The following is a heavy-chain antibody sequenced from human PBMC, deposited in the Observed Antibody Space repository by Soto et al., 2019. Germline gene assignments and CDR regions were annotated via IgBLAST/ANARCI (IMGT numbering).Heavy chain of an antibody. D-gene: IGHD2-15*01. J-gene: IGHJ6*02. Sequence: SETLSLTCTVSGGYISSYYWSWIRQHPGKGLEWIGYIYYSGSTYYNPSLKSRVTISVDTSKNQFSLKLSSVTAADTAVYYCARDRRGAFDCSGGSCYSHYYYYYGMDVWGQGTTVTVSS. V-gene: IGHV4-59*06. CDR3: ARDRRGAFDCSGGSCYSHYYYYYGMDV. CDR1: GGYISSYY. CDR2: IYYSGST.